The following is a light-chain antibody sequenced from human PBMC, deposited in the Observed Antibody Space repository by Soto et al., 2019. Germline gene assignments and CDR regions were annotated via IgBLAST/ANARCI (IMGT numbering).Light chain of an antibody. CDR1: QSVSSD. Sequence: EIVLTQSPATLSLSPGERATFSCRASQSVSSDLVWYQQKPGQAPRLLIYDASNRATGVPARFSGSGSGTDFTLTISSLEPEDFAVYYCQQRTNWPPLNFGGGTKVEIK. CDR3: QQRTNWPPLN. J-gene: IGKJ4*01. V-gene: IGKV3-11*01. CDR2: DAS.